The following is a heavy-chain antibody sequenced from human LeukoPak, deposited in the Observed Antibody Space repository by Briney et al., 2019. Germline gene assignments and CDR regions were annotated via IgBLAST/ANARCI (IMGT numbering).Heavy chain of an antibody. CDR1: GYTFTGYY. J-gene: IGHJ3*02. CDR3: ARDLYSGGWTGAFDI. D-gene: IGHD6-19*01. CDR2: INPNGGGT. V-gene: IGHV1-2*02. Sequence: GASVKVSCKASGYTFTGYYMHWVRQAPGQGLEWMGWINPNGGGTNYAQTFQGRVTMTWDTSISTAYMELTRLTSDDTAVYSCARDLYSGGWTGAFDIWGQGTMVTVSS.